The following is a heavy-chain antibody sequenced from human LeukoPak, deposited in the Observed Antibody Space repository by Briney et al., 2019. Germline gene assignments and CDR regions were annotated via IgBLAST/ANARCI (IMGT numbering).Heavy chain of an antibody. J-gene: IGHJ4*02. V-gene: IGHV1-69*13. CDR1: GGTFSSFA. CDR3: ARDLRLITFGGVIVNY. CDR2: IIPIFGTA. Sequence: ASVKVSCKASGGTFSSFAISWVRQAPGQGLEWMGGIIPIFGTANYAQKFQGRVTITADESTSTAYMELSSLRSDDTAVYYCARDLRLITFGGVIVNYWGQGTLVTVSS. D-gene: IGHD3-16*02.